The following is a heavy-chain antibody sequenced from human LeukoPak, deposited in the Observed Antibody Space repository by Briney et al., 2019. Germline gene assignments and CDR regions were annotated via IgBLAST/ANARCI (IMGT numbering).Heavy chain of an antibody. J-gene: IGHJ4*02. D-gene: IGHD5-24*01. CDR3: ARASGTYGYDH. CDR1: GGSVSSSY. V-gene: IGHV4-59*02. CDR2: IYYSGTT. Sequence: SETLSLTCTVSGGSVSSSYWNWIRQFPGNKLEWIGYIYYSGTTHYNPSLKSRVTISADTSKSQISLKLTSVTAADTAVYYCARASGTYGYDHWGQGTLVTVSS.